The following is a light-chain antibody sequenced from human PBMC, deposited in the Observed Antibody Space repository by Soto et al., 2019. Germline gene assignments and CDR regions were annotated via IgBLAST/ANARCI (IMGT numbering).Light chain of an antibody. J-gene: IGKJ1*01. Sequence: IQMTQSPSTRSASVCETGTITSRASQSSSSWLAWYQQKPGKAPKLLIYDASILESGVPSRFSGSGSGTEFTLTISSLQPDDFATYYCQQYDSSWTFGQGSKVAIK. CDR3: QQYDSSWT. CDR1: QSSSSW. CDR2: DAS. V-gene: IGKV1-5*01.